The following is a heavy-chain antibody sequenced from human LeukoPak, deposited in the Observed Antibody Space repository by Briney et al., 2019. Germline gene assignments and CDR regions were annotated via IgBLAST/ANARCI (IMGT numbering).Heavy chain of an antibody. V-gene: IGHV1-2*02. J-gene: IGHJ4*02. CDR3: AVAPGDY. D-gene: IGHD2-21*01. CDR2: INPNSDYT. CDR1: GYTFTGYY. Sequence: GSVKVSCKASGYTFTGYYLHWVRQALGQGLEWMGWINPNSDYTFYAQKFQGRVTLTRDTSISTVYMELTTLTSDDTALYYCAVAPGDYWGQGTLVSVSA.